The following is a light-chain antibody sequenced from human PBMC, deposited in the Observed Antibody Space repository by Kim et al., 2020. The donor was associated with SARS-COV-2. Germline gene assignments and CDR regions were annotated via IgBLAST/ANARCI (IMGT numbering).Light chain of an antibody. J-gene: IGKJ2*01. CDR1: QSVADY. CDR2: ATS. V-gene: IGKV1-39*01. Sequence: DIQMTQSPSFLSASVGDRVTITCRASQSVADYLHWYQQQPGKAPKLLIYATSDVQHGVPSRFSGAGSGTEFTLTINSLRLEDFAAYFCQQCHSTADAFRQETEL. CDR3: QQCHSTADA.